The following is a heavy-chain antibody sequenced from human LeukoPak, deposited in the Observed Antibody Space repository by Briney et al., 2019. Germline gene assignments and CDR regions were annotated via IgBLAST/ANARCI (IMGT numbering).Heavy chain of an antibody. CDR3: AGGLMNSSGWYLQH. CDR1: GFTFSSYA. J-gene: IGHJ1*01. V-gene: IGHV3-30-3*01. Sequence: QTGGSLRLSCAASGFTFSSYAMHWVRQAPGKGLEWVAVISYDGSNKYYADSVKGRFTISRDNSKNTLYLQMNSLRAEDTAVYYCAGGLMNSSGWYLQHWGQGALVTVSS. CDR2: ISYDGSNK. D-gene: IGHD6-19*01.